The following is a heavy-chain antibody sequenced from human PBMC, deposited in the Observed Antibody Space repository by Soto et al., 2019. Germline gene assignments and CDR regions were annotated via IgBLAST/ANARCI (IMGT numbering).Heavy chain of an antibody. CDR1: GGSISSSSYY. CDR3: ARIYYDSVFDY. D-gene: IGHD3-22*01. Sequence: QLQLQESGPGLVKPSETLSLSCTVSGGSISSSSYYWGWIRQPPGKGLEWIGSIYYSGSTYYNPSLKSRVTISVDTSKNQFSLKLSSVTAADTAVYYCARIYYDSVFDYWGQGTLVTVSS. V-gene: IGHV4-39*01. J-gene: IGHJ4*02. CDR2: IYYSGST.